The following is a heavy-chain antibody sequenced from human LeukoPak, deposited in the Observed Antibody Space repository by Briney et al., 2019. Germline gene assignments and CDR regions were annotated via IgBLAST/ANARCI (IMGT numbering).Heavy chain of an antibody. D-gene: IGHD2-2*02. J-gene: IGHJ4*02. V-gene: IGHV3-21*01. CDR1: GFTFSSYS. CDR2: ISSSSYI. Sequence: GGSLRLSCAASGFTFSSYSMNWVRQAPGKGLEWVSSISSSSYIYYADSVKGRFTISRDNAKNSLYLQMNSLRAEDTAVYYCASVYGYCSSTSCYTFDYWGQGTLVTVSS. CDR3: ASVYGYCSSTSCYTFDY.